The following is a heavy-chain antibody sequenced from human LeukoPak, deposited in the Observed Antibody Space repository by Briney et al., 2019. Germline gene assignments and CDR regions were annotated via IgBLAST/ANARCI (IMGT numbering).Heavy chain of an antibody. Sequence: SETLSLTCTVSGGSISSSAYYWGWIRQPPGKGLEWIGSLYYTGSTYYNPSLKSRVTISVDTSKKQFSLKLTSVTAADTAVYYCARQGRSPDWFDPWGQGTLVTVSS. V-gene: IGHV4-39*01. D-gene: IGHD6-19*01. J-gene: IGHJ5*02. CDR2: LYYTGST. CDR1: GGSISSSAYY. CDR3: ARQGRSPDWFDP.